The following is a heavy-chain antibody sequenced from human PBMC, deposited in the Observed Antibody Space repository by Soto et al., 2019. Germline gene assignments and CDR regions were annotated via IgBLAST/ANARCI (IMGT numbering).Heavy chain of an antibody. CDR3: ASRDIVVVPAGQPTTNNNWFDP. Sequence: GGSLRLSCAASGFTFSSYSMNWVRQAPGKGLEWVSYISSSSSTIYYADSVKGRFTISRDNAKNSLYLQMNSLRDEDTAVYYCASRDIVVVPAGQPTTNNNWFDPWGQGTLVTVSS. V-gene: IGHV3-48*02. CDR1: GFTFSSYS. D-gene: IGHD2-2*01. CDR2: ISSSSSTI. J-gene: IGHJ5*02.